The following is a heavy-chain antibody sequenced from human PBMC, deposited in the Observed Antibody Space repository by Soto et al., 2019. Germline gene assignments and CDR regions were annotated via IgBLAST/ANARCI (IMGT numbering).Heavy chain of an antibody. CDR1: GGSISSGGYY. D-gene: IGHD6-19*01. CDR3: ARECFGRAYSSGPNWFDP. Sequence: SETLSLTCTVSGGSISSGGYYWSWIRQHPGKGLEWIGYIYYSGSTYYNPSLKSRVTISVDTSKNLFSLKLSSVTAADTAVYYCARECFGRAYSSGPNWFDPWGQGTLVTVSS. CDR2: IYYSGST. V-gene: IGHV4-31*03. J-gene: IGHJ5*02.